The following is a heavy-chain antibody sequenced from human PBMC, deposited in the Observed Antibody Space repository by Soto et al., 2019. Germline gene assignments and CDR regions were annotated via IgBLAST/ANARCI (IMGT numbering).Heavy chain of an antibody. CDR3: AKGGYIYGLDP. CDR2: IKKDGSEK. D-gene: IGHD5-18*01. CDR1: GFTFSSYW. V-gene: IGHV3-7*03. Sequence: PGGSLRLSCEASGFTFSSYWMNWVRQAPGKGLEWVAIIKKDGSEKYYVDSVKGRFTISRDNSYNILYLQMNSLRAEDTALYFCAKGGYIYGLDPWGQGTLVTVSS. J-gene: IGHJ5*02.